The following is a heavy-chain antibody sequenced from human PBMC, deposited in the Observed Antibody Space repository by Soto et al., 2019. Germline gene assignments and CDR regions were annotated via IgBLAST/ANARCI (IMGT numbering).Heavy chain of an antibody. CDR2: IIPIFGTA. Sequence: GLEWMGGIIPIFGTANYAQKFQGRVTITADESTSTAYMELSSLRSEDTAVYYCASDLTYYYDSSAQTLGYWGEGTLLSGSS. V-gene: IGHV1-69*01. J-gene: IGHJ4*02. CDR3: ASDLTYYYDSSAQTLGY. D-gene: IGHD3-22*01.